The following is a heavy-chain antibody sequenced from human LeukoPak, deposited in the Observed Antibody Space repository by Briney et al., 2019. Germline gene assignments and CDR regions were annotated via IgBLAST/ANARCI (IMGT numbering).Heavy chain of an antibody. CDR3: ATEHSGWLRSFEH. CDR2: LYTSGST. V-gene: IGHV4-4*07. CDR1: GASVSSYS. D-gene: IGHD6-19*01. J-gene: IGHJ1*01. Sequence: PSETLSLTCTISGASVSSYSWNWIRQPAGKGLEWIGRLYTSGSTNYNPSLKSRVTMSVDTSKNQFSLKLSSVTSAGTAVYYCATEHSGWLRSFEHWGQGALITVSS.